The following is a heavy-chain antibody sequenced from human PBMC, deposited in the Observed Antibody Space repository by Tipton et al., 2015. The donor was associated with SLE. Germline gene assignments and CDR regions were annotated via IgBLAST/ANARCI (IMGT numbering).Heavy chain of an antibody. V-gene: IGHV4-31*02. CDR3: ARDWGCSSTSCYTGWFDP. CDR1: GGSISSGGYY. Sequence: LRLSCTVSGGSISSGGYYWSWIRQHPGKGLEWIGYIYYSGSTYYNPSLKSRVTISVDTSKNQFSLKLSSVTAADTAVYYCARDWGCSSTSCYTGWFDPWGQGTLVTASS. D-gene: IGHD2-2*02. CDR2: IYYSGST. J-gene: IGHJ5*02.